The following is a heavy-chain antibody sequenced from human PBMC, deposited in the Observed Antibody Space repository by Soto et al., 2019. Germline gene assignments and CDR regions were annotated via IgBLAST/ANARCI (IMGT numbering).Heavy chain of an antibody. CDR3: AREPYGDYASDD. V-gene: IGHV1-18*01. CDR2: ISAYNGNT. CDR1: GYTFTSYV. Sequence: ASVKVSCKASGYTFTSYVISWVRHAPGQGLEWMGWISAYNGNTNYAQKLQGRVTMTTDTSTSTAYMELRSLRSDDTAVYYCAREPYGDYASDDWGQGTLVTVSS. J-gene: IGHJ4*02. D-gene: IGHD4-17*01.